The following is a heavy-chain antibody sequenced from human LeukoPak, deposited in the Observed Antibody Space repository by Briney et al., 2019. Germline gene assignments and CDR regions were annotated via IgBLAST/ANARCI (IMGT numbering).Heavy chain of an antibody. J-gene: IGHJ4*02. Sequence: GGSLRLSCPASGFTFSTYEMNWVRQAPGKGLEWVSYISSSGSSTYYAGSVKGRFTISRDNAKNSLYLQMNSLRVEDTAVYYCASDAIAAAGTDYWGQGTLVTVSS. CDR3: ASDAIAAAGTDY. CDR1: GFTFSTYE. D-gene: IGHD6-13*01. CDR2: ISSSGSST. V-gene: IGHV3-48*03.